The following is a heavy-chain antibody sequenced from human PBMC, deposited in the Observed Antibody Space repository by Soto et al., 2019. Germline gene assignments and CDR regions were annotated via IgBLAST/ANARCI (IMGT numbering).Heavy chain of an antibody. J-gene: IGHJ4*02. Sequence: DVQLVESGGGLVQPGGSLRLSCAASGFTFSSYWMNWVRQAPGKGLEWVANIKQDGSEKYYVDSVNGRFTISRDNARNSVYLKMNSLRAEDTAFYYCARPYANSFDYWGQGMLVTVSS. CDR1: GFTFSSYW. V-gene: IGHV3-7*05. CDR2: IKQDGSEK. CDR3: ARPYANSFDY. D-gene: IGHD7-27*01.